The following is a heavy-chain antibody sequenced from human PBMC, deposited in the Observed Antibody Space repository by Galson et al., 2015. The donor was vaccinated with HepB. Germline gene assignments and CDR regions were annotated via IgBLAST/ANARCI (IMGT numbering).Heavy chain of an antibody. CDR2: KSYDGSNK. V-gene: IGHV3-30*04. CDR3: ARPQWLVRGNWFDP. Sequence: SLRLSCAASGFTFSSYAMHWVRQAPGKGLEWVAVKSYDGSNKYYADSVKGRFTISRDNSKNTLYLQMNSLRAEDTAVYYCARPQWLVRGNWFDPWGQGTLVTVSS. CDR1: GFTFSSYA. J-gene: IGHJ5*02. D-gene: IGHD6-19*01.